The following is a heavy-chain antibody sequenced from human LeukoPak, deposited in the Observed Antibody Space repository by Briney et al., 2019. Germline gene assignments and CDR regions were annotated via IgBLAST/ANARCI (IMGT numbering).Heavy chain of an antibody. V-gene: IGHV3-21*01. CDR1: GFTFSSYS. J-gene: IGHJ4*02. D-gene: IGHD3-3*01. CDR3: ASGIYDFWSGYYSIGT. CDR2: ISSSSSYI. Sequence: PGGSLRLSCAASGFTFSSYSMNWVRQAPGKGLEWVSSISSSSSYIYYADSVKGRFTISRDNSKNTLYLQMNSLRAEDTAVYYCASGIYDFWSGYYSIGTWGQGTLVTVSS.